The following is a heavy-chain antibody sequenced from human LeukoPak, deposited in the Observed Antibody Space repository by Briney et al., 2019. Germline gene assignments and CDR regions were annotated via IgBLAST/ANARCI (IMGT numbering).Heavy chain of an antibody. Sequence: GGSLRPSCAGSGFAFSAYSMNWARQAPGKGLEWVSSISASPYIYYADSVKDRFIIFRDNAKSSLYLQMNSLRAEDTAVYYCVRGGLSMQREDVFDLWGQGTMVTVSS. J-gene: IGHJ3*01. CDR2: ISASPYI. D-gene: IGHD2/OR15-2a*01. CDR1: GFAFSAYS. CDR3: VRGGLSMQREDVFDL. V-gene: IGHV3-21*01.